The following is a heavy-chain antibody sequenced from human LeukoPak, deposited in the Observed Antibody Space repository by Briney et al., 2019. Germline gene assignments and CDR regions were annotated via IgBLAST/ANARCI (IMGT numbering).Heavy chain of an antibody. D-gene: IGHD6-19*01. V-gene: IGHV4-39*01. J-gene: IGHJ4*02. CDR2: IYYSGST. CDR3: ARSAQWLEGQNDY. CDR1: GGSISSSSYY. Sequence: SETLSLTCTVSGGSISSSSYYWGWIRQSPGKGLEWIGSIYYSGSTYYNPSLKSRVTISVDTSKNQFSLKLSSVTAAETAVYYCARSAQWLEGQNDYWGQGTLVTVSS.